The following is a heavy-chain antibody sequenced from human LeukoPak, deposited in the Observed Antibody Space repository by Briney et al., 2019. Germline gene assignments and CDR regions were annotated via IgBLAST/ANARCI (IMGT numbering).Heavy chain of an antibody. CDR2: IHYSGST. D-gene: IGHD4-23*01. V-gene: IGHV4-39*07. J-gene: IGHJ2*01. CDR3: ASMADYGGNHRYFDL. CDR1: GGSISSSSYY. Sequence: SETLSLTCTVSGGSISSSSYYWGWIRQPPGKGLEWIGSIHYSGSTYYNPSLKSRVTISVDTSKNQFSLKLSSVTAADTAVYYCASMADYGGNHRYFDLWGRGTLVTVSS.